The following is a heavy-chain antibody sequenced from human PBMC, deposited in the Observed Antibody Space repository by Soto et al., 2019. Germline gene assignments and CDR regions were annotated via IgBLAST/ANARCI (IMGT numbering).Heavy chain of an antibody. Sequence: PGGSLRLSCAASRFTFSNYGMHWVRQAPGRRLEWVAFISDDGINYYYGDSVKGRFTISRENYKNTLSLQINSLRPEDTAVYYCARGRGAQYNSGTLLAWGQGTLVTVSS. CDR3: ARGRGAQYNSGTLLA. CDR2: ISDDGINY. J-gene: IGHJ5*02. D-gene: IGHD1-20*01. CDR1: RFTFSNYG. V-gene: IGHV3-30-3*01.